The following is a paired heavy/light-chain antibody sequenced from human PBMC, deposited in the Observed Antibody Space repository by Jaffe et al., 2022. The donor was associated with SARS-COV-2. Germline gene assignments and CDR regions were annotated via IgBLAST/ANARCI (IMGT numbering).Light chain of an antibody. Sequence: DIQMTQSPSSVSASVGDRVTITCRASQGISSWLAWYQQKPGKAPKLLIYAASSLQSGVPSRFSGSGSGTDFTLTISSLQPEDFATYYCQQANSFPRTFGQGTRLEIK. CDR3: QQANSFPRT. CDR1: QGISSW. CDR2: AAS. V-gene: IGKV1-12*01. J-gene: IGKJ5*01.
Heavy chain of an antibody. CDR1: GGSFSGYY. Sequence: QVQLQQWGAGLLKPSETLSLTCAVYGGSFSGYYWSWIRQPPGKGLEWIGEINHSGSTNYNPSLKSRVTISVDTSKNQFSLKLSSVTAADTAVYYCARAFGDIVVVPAAMKRYNWFDPWGQGTLVTVSS. V-gene: IGHV4-34*01. J-gene: IGHJ5*02. D-gene: IGHD2-2*01. CDR2: INHSGST. CDR3: ARAFGDIVVVPAAMKRYNWFDP.